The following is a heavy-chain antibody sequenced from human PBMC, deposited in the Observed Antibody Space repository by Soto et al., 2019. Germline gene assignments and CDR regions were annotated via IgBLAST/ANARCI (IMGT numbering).Heavy chain of an antibody. CDR1: GFTFSSYG. Sequence: QVQLVESGGGVVQPGRSVRLSCAASGFTFSSYGMHWVRQAPGKGLEWVAVIWYDGSNKYYADSVKGRFTISRDNSKNTLYLQMNSLRAEDTAVYYCATTVTTTFYYYYGMDVWGQGTTVTVSS. V-gene: IGHV3-33*01. D-gene: IGHD4-17*01. CDR2: IWYDGSNK. CDR3: ATTVTTTFYYYYGMDV. J-gene: IGHJ6*02.